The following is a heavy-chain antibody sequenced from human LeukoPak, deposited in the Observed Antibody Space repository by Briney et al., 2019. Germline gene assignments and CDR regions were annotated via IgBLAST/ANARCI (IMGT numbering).Heavy chain of an antibody. J-gene: IGHJ3*02. CDR3: ARDYPTAGTIIFDAFDI. CDR1: GYTFTSYY. CDR2: INPSGGST. Sequence: ASVKVSCKASGYTFTSYYMHWVRQAPGQGLEWMGIINPSGGSTSYAQKFQGRVTMTRDTSTSTVYMELSSPRSEDTAVYYCARDYPTAGTIIFDAFDIWGQGTMVTVSS. D-gene: IGHD6-13*01. V-gene: IGHV1-46*01.